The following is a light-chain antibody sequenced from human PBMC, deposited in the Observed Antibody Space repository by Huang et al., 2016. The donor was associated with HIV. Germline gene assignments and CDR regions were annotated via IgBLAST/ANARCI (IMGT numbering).Light chain of an antibody. Sequence: DIVMTQSPDSLAVSLGERATINCKSSQSLLYMSTNKPYLAWYQHKPGQPPKLLIYWASTRESGVPDRFSGSESGTDFALTISNLQAEDVAIYYCQQYYSTPFTFGQGTKLEIK. V-gene: IGKV4-1*01. CDR3: QQYYSTPFT. J-gene: IGKJ2*01. CDR2: WAS. CDR1: QSLLYMSTNKPY.